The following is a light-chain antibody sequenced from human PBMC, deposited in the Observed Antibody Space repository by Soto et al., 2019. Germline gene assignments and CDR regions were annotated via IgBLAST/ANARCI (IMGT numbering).Light chain of an antibody. J-gene: IGKJ4*01. CDR3: PQRRDWPLT. CDR2: DAS. V-gene: IGKV3-11*01. Sequence: EIVLTQSPATLSLSPGERATLSCRASQSVSSYLAWYQQKPGQAPRLLISDASNRATGIPARFSGSGSGTAFTLTVSSLEPEDFAVYYCPQRRDWPLTFGGGTKVEI. CDR1: QSVSSY.